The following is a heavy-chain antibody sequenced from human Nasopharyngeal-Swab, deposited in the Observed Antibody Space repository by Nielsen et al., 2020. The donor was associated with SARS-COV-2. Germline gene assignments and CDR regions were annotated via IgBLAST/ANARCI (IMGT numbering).Heavy chain of an antibody. V-gene: IGHV5-51*01. CDR2: IYPGDSDT. J-gene: IGHJ4*02. Sequence: VREAPGKGLEWMGIIYPGDSDTRYSPSFQGQVTISADKSISTAYLQWSSLKASDTAMYHCARRDCSSTSCYADFDYWGQGTLVTVSS. CDR3: ARRDCSSTSCYADFDY. D-gene: IGHD2-2*01.